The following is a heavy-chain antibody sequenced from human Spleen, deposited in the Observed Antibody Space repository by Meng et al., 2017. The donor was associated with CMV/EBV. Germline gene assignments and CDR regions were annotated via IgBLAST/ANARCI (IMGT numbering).Heavy chain of an antibody. J-gene: IGHJ3*02. Sequence: AGFTFTDYYMTWIRQAPGKGLEWVSYIYSSGTTMYYADSVKGRFTISRDNARNSLYLQMNSLTADDTAVYYCARDWGEEEGAFDIWGQGTLVTVSS. CDR3: ARDWGEEEGAFDI. CDR2: IYSSGTTM. V-gene: IGHV3-11*01. CDR1: GFTFTDYY. D-gene: IGHD3-16*01.